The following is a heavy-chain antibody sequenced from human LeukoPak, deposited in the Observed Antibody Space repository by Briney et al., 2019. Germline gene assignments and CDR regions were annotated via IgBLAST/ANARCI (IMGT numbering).Heavy chain of an antibody. J-gene: IGHJ4*02. CDR2: VHHSGTT. Sequence: SETLSLTCAVSGYSISSGYSWGWIRQPPGKGLEWIASVHHSGTTRYKPSLQSRVTISVDTSKNQFSLILSSVTATDTAVYYCARWEIQGGHYGYFDYWGQGTLVTVSS. D-gene: IGHD4-17*01. CDR3: ARWEIQGGHYGYFDY. CDR1: GYSISSGYS. V-gene: IGHV4-38-2*01.